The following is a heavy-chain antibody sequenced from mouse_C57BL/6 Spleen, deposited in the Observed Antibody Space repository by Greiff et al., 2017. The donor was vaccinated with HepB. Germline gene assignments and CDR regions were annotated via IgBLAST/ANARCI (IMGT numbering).Heavy chain of an antibody. CDR2: IWSGGST. CDR3: ARGRSSSYYAMDY. V-gene: IGHV2-2*01. Sequence: VQLVESGPGLVQPSQSLSITCTVSGFSLTSYGVHWVRQSPGKGLEWLGVIWSGGSTDYNAAFISRLSISKDNSKSQVFFKMNSLQADDTAIYYCARGRSSSYYAMDYWGQGTSVTVSS. J-gene: IGHJ4*01. CDR1: GFSLTSYG. D-gene: IGHD1-1*01.